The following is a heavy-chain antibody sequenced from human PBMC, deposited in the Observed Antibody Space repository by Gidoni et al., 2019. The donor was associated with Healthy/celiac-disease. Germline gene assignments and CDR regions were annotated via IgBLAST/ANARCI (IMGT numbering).Heavy chain of an antibody. Sequence: QVQLVQYGAAVKKPGASVKDSCKASGYTFTGDSMPWVRQAPVQGREWMGWINLNSAGTNYAQKFQGRVTMTRDTSISTAYMELSRLRSDDTAVYYCARDPLVQGSGNLYGMDVLGQGPTVTVSS. CDR2: INLNSAGT. CDR1: GYTFTGDS. D-gene: IGHD3-10*01. J-gene: IGHJ6*02. CDR3: ARDPLVQGSGNLYGMDV. V-gene: IGHV1-2*02.